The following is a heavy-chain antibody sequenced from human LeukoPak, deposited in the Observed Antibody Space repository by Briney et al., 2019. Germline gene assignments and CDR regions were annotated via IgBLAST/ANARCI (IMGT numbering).Heavy chain of an antibody. CDR1: GFTFSSYS. CDR2: ISSSSYI. D-gene: IGHD1-1*01. J-gene: IGHJ6*03. CDR3: AGGTNYYYYMDV. V-gene: IGHV3-21*01. Sequence: GGSLRLSCAASGFTFSSYSMNWVRQAPGKGLEWLSSISSSSYIYYAGSVKGRFTISRDNAKNSLYLQMNSLRAEDTAVYYCAGGTNYYYYMDVWGKGTTVTVSS.